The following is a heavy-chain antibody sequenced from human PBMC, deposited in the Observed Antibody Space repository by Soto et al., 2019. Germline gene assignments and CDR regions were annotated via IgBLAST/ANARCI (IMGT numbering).Heavy chain of an antibody. D-gene: IGHD3-22*01. V-gene: IGHV1-69*06. J-gene: IGHJ5*02. CDR3: ARDRTDSGYYTNWLDP. CDR1: GGTFGSDA. CDR2: IIPIFGTT. Sequence: SVKVSCKASGGTFGSDAITWVRQAPGQGLEWVGRIIPIFGTTNYAQNLQGRVTISADKSTLTSYMEPHSLTSDDTALYYCARDRTDSGYYTNWLDPWGQGTQVTVSS.